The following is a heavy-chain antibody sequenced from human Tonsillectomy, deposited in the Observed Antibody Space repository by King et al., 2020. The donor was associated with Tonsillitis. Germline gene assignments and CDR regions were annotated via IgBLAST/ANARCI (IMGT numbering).Heavy chain of an antibody. J-gene: IGHJ2*01. CDR2: IAYDASYE. CDR1: GFTFSNYG. CDR3: AKDGIALSDWYFDL. D-gene: IGHD3-16*02. V-gene: IGHV3-30*18. Sequence: QLVESGGGVVQPGRSLRLSCAASGFTFSNYGMHWVRQAPGKGLGWGALIAYDASYENYADSVKGRFAISRDNSKNTLYLEMNSLRVEDTAVYYCAKDGIALSDWYFDLWGRGTLVPVPS.